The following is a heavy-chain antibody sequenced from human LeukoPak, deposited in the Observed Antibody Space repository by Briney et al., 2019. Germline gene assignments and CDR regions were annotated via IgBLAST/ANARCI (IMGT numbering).Heavy chain of an antibody. J-gene: IGHJ6*03. V-gene: IGHV1-2*02. CDR2: INPNSGGT. Sequence: ASVKVSCKASGYTFNGYYMHWVRQAPGQGLEWMGWINPNSGGTNYAQKFQGRVTMTRDTSISTAYMELSRLRSDDTAVYYCARGMEPYYYMDVWGQGTTVTVSS. CDR3: ARGMEPYYYMDV. D-gene: IGHD1-26*01. CDR1: GYTFNGYY.